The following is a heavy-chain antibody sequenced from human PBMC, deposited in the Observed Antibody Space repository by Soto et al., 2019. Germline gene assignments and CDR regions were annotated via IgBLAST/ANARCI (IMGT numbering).Heavy chain of an antibody. J-gene: IGHJ3*02. Sequence: SVKVSCKASGGTFSSYAISWVRQAPGQGLEWMGGIIPIFGTANYAQKFQGRVTITADESTSTAYMELSSLRSEDTAVYYCARDYGLRWARGLAGHDAFDIWGQGTMVTVSS. CDR2: IIPIFGTA. D-gene: IGHD4-17*01. CDR1: GGTFSSYA. V-gene: IGHV1-69*13. CDR3: ARDYGLRWARGLAGHDAFDI.